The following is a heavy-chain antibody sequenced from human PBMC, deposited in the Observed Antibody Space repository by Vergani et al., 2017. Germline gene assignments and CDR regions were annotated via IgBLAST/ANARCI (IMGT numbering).Heavy chain of an antibody. D-gene: IGHD7-27*01. CDR1: GFTVSSNY. CDR2: IYSGGST. CDR3: ARVVWGYFDY. Sequence: EVQLVESGGGLVQPGGSLRLSCAASGFTVSSNYMSWVRQAQGKGLEWVSVIYSGGSTYYADTVKGRFTISRHNSKNTLYLQMNSLRAEDTAVYYCARVVWGYFDYWGQGTLVTVSS. J-gene: IGHJ4*02. V-gene: IGHV3-53*04.